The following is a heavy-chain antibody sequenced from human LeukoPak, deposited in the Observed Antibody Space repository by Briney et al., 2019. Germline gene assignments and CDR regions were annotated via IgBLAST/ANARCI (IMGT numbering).Heavy chain of an antibody. CDR3: ARDSTYYYDSGSSGPHYFDN. CDR1: GFTFSNYA. Sequence: GGSLRLSCAASGFTFSNYAMHWVRQAPGKGLEWVSLISSGGTYEYYADSVKGRFTISRDNSKNVLYLQLNSLRAEDTAVYYCARDSTYYYDSGSSGPHYFDNWGQGTLVTVSS. CDR2: ISSGGTYE. V-gene: IGHV3-30*01. J-gene: IGHJ4*02. D-gene: IGHD3-10*01.